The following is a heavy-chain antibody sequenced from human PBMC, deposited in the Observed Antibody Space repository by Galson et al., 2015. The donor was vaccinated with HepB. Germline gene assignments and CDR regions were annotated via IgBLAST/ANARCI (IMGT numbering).Heavy chain of an antibody. Sequence: SLRLSCAASGFNFSHYAMHWVRQTTGKGLQWVSAVEPNGDTNYSDSVKGRFTISRENAKNSLYLQMNGLTVGDTAAYYCVRGGGTYYLDAFDIWGQGTVVTVSS. CDR3: VRGGGTYYLDAFDI. J-gene: IGHJ3*02. D-gene: IGHD1-26*01. CDR2: VEPNGDT. V-gene: IGHV3-13*01. CDR1: GFNFSHYA.